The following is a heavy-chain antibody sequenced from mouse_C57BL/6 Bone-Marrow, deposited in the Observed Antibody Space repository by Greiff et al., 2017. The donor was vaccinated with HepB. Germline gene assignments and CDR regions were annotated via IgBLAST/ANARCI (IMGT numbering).Heavy chain of an antibody. V-gene: IGHV1-50*01. D-gene: IGHD3-2*02. CDR2: IDPSDSYT. J-gene: IGHJ2*01. CDR3: ARQLRLPEDY. CDR1: GYTFTSYW. Sequence: VQLQQPGAELVKPGASVKLSCKASGYTFTSYWMQWVKQRPGQGLEWIGEIDPSDSYTNYNQKFKGKATLTVDTSSSTAYMQLSSLTSEDSAVYYCARQLRLPEDYWGQGTTLTVSS.